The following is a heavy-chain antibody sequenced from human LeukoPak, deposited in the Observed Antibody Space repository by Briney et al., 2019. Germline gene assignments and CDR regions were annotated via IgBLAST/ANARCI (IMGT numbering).Heavy chain of an antibody. J-gene: IGHJ5*02. CDR2: IRYDGNDK. D-gene: IGHD3-10*01. V-gene: IGHV3-30*02. Sequence: QSGGSLRLSCAVSGFTFSYYGMHWVRQAPGKGLEWVAFIRYDGNDKFYAESVKGRFTISRDTSRNALHLQMNSLRPEDTAVYYCAKPLMRDRWFGESWGQGTLVSVSS. CDR3: AKPLMRDRWFGES. CDR1: GFTFSYYG.